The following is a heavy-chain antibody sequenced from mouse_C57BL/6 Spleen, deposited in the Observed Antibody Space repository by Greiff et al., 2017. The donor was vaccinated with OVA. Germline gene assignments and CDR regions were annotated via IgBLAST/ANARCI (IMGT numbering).Heavy chain of an antibody. V-gene: IGHV1-82*01. D-gene: IGHD4-1*01. Sequence: QVQLQQSGPELVKPGASVKISCKASGYAFSSSWMNWVKQRPGKGLEWIGRIYPGDGDTNYNGKFKGKATLTADKSSSTAYMQLSSLTSEDSAVYFCARSWGNYFDYWGQGTTLTVSS. CDR3: ARSWGNYFDY. CDR2: IYPGDGDT. J-gene: IGHJ2*01. CDR1: GYAFSSSW.